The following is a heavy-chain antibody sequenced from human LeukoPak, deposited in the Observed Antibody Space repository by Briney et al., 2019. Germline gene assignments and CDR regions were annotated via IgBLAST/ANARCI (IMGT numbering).Heavy chain of an antibody. V-gene: IGHV3-21*01. J-gene: IGHJ6*02. CDR2: ISSSSSYI. CDR3: ARVINDFWSGIDV. Sequence: AGGYLRLSCAASGFTFSSYSMNWVRQAPGKGLEWVSSISSSSSYIYYADSVKGRFTISRDNAKNSLYLQMNSLRAEDTAVYYCARVINDFWSGIDVWGQGTTVTVSS. D-gene: IGHD3-3*01. CDR1: GFTFSSYS.